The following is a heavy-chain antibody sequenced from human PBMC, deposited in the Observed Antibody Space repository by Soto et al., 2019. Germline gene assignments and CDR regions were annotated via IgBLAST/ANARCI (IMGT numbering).Heavy chain of an antibody. CDR1: GGTFSSYA. V-gene: IGHV1-69*13. D-gene: IGHD6-6*01. CDR3: ARGGIEARQVFAGRYFDY. CDR2: IIPIFGTA. Sequence: ASVKVSCKASGGTFSSYAISWVRQAPGQGLEWMGGIIPIFGTANYAQKFQGRVTITADESTSTAYMELSSLRSEDTAVYYCARGGIEARQVFAGRYFDYWGQGTLVTVSS. J-gene: IGHJ4*02.